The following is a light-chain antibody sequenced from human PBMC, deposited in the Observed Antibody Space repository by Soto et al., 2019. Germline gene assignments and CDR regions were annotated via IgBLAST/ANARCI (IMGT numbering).Light chain of an antibody. CDR3: QQRSNGLT. Sequence: EIVLTQSPATLSLSPGERATLSCRASQSVSSYLAWFQQKPGQAPRLLIYDASNRATGIPARFSGSGSGTDFALTISCLEPEDFAVYYCQQRSNGLTFGGGTKVEIK. CDR1: QSVSSY. V-gene: IGKV3-11*01. J-gene: IGKJ4*01. CDR2: DAS.